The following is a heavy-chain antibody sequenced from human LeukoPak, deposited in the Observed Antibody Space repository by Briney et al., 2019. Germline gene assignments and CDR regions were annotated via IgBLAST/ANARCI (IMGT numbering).Heavy chain of an antibody. J-gene: IGHJ4*02. V-gene: IGHV4-59*08. CDR2: IYYSGST. D-gene: IGHD3-22*01. CDR3: ARHGEGQSYYDSSGYFDY. Sequence: SETLSLTCTVSGGSISSHYWSWIRQPPGKGLEWIGYIYYSGSTNYNPSLKSRVTISVDRYKNQFSLKLSSVTAADTAVYYCARHGEGQSYYDSSGYFDYWGQGTLVTVSS. CDR1: GGSISSHY.